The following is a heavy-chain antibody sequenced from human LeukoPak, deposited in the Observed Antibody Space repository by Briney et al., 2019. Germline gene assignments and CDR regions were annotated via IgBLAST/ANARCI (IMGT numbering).Heavy chain of an antibody. Sequence: SETLSLTCTVSGGSISSYYWSWIRQPPGKGLEWIGNIYYSGSANHNPSLKSRVTISRDTSKNQFSPKLTSVTTADTAVYYCARAGGVKTAALDLDYWGQGTLVTVSS. V-gene: IGHV4-59*01. CDR1: GGSISSYY. D-gene: IGHD6-25*01. CDR3: ARAGGVKTAALDLDY. CDR2: IYYSGSA. J-gene: IGHJ4*02.